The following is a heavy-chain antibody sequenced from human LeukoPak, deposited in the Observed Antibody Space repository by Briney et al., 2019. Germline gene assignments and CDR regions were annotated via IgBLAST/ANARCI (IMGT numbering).Heavy chain of an antibody. CDR1: GFTVSSNY. J-gene: IGHJ4*02. CDR2: IYSGGST. Sequence: GGSLRLSCAASGFTVSSNYMSWVRQAPGKGLEWVSVIYSGGSTYYADSVKGRFTIPRDNSKNTLYLQMNSLRAEDTAVYYCARDPGWLRPRYYFDYWGQGTLVTVSS. V-gene: IGHV3-66*02. CDR3: ARDPGWLRPRYYFDY. D-gene: IGHD5-24*01.